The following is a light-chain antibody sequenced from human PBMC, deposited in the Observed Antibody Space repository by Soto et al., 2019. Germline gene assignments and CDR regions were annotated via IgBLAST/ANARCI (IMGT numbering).Light chain of an antibody. CDR3: HQTYSPPLT. V-gene: IGKV1-39*01. Sequence: DVEVTQSPSSLSASVGDSVTITCLSSQYNSNYLNWYQQNPGKPPRVLIYGVTNVQSGVPSRFSGSGSGTDFTLTISNLRPEDFATYYCHQTYSPPLTFGQGTRLEIK. CDR1: QYNSNY. CDR2: GVT. J-gene: IGKJ5*01.